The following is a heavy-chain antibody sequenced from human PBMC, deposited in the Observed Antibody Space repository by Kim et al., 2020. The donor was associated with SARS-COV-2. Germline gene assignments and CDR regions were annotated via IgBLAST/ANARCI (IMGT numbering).Heavy chain of an antibody. D-gene: IGHD6-13*01. V-gene: IGHV3-11*04. CDR1: GFTFSDYY. J-gene: IGHJ4*02. CDR2: ISSSGSTI. Sequence: GGSLRLSCAASGFTFSDYYMSWIRQAPGKGLEWVSYISSSGSTIYYADSVKGRFTISRDNAKNSLYLQMNSLRAEDTAVYYCATPVGIAAADFHYWGQGTLVTVSS. CDR3: ATPVGIAAADFHY.